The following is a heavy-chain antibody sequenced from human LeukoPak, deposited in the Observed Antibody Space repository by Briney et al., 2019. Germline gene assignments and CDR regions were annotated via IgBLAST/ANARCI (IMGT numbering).Heavy chain of an antibody. CDR2: ISGSGGST. CDR3: AKGLDYGDYKWFDP. J-gene: IGHJ5*02. Sequence: PGGSLRLSCAASGFTFRSYAMSWVRQAPGKGLEWVSAISGSGGSTYYADSVKGRFTISRDNSKNTLYLQMNSPRAEDTAVYYCAKGLDYGDYKWFDPWGQGTLVTISS. CDR1: GFTFRSYA. D-gene: IGHD4-17*01. V-gene: IGHV3-23*01.